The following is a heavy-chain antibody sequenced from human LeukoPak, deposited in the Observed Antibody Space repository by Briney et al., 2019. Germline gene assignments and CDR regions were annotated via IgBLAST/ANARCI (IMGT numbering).Heavy chain of an antibody. V-gene: IGHV3-53*01. CDR3: ATYRQVLLPFES. CDR2: IYTGGTT. J-gene: IGHJ4*02. CDR1: GGSISSSSYY. D-gene: IGHD2-8*02. Sequence: ETLSLTCTVSGGSISSSSYYWGWIRQPPGKGLEWVSVIYTGGTTYYADSVKGRFTISRDNAKNSLYLQMNSLRAEDTAIYYCATYRQVLLPFESWGQGTLVTVSS.